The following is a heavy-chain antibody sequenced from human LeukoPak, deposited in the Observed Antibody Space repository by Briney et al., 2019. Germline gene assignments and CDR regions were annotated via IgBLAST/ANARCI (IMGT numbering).Heavy chain of an antibody. J-gene: IGHJ4*02. CDR3: ATYFYDSSNYE. CDR1: GGSISSHLYH. Sequence: SETLSLTCTVSGGSISSHLYHWGWIRQPPGKGLQWIASIYYSGTTYYNPSLKSRVTISMDTSNNQFSLKLSSLTAADTALYYCATYFYDSSNYEWGQGTLVTVSS. D-gene: IGHD3-22*01. CDR2: IYYSGTT. V-gene: IGHV4-39*01.